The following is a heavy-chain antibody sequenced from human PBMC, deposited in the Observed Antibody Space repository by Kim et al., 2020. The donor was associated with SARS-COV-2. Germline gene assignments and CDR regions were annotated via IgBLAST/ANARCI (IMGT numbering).Heavy chain of an antibody. CDR1: GGSITRSNYY. CDR3: ATDTRTSWYYH. CDR2: VHYSGGI. V-gene: IGHV4-39*07. J-gene: IGHJ5*02. D-gene: IGHD2-8*01. Sequence: SETLSLTCSDSGGSITRSNYYWAWIRQPPGKRLEWIGTVHYSGGIYYTPSLKSRVTISLDTSKNQFSLKLSSVTAADTAHYYCATDTRTSWYYHWGQG.